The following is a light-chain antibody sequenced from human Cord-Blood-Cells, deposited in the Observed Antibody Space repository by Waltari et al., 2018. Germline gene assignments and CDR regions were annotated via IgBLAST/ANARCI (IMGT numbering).Light chain of an antibody. Sequence: EIVMTQSPATLSVSPGERATLPGRASQSVSSNLAWYQQKPGQAPRLLIYGASTMATGNPARFSGSAAGTEFNLSVSSLQAEDFAVYNCQQYINWPWTFGQGTKGEI. J-gene: IGKJ1*01. V-gene: IGKV3-15*01. CDR3: QQYINWPWT. CDR1: QSVSSN. CDR2: GAS.